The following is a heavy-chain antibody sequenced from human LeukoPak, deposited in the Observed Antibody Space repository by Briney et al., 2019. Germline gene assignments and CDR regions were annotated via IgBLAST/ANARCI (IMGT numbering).Heavy chain of an antibody. CDR3: ARESATKVRGHVIVSTEF. CDR1: GFTFNTYW. D-gene: IGHD3-10*01. Sequence: GGSLRLSYAASGFTFNTYWMSWVRQAPGTGLEWVGNIKQDGSEKNYMDSVKGRFTISRDNAKNSLYLQMNSLRAEDTAVYYCARESATKVRGHVIVSTEFWGQGALFTVSS. CDR2: IKQDGSEK. J-gene: IGHJ4*02. V-gene: IGHV3-7*01.